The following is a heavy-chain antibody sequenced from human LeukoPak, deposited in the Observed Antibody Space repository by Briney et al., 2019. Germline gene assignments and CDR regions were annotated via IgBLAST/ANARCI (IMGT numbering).Heavy chain of an antibody. CDR3: ATGESSSWFYFDY. J-gene: IGHJ4*02. D-gene: IGHD6-13*01. V-gene: IGHV4-4*09. Sequence: RASETLSLTCTVSGGSITNYYWSWVRQPPGKGLEWLGNIYSSGGANYNPSLRRRVTISVDTSNSQFSLNLTSVTAADAAVYYCATGESSSWFYFDYWGQGILVTVSS. CDR2: IYSSGGA. CDR1: GGSITNYY.